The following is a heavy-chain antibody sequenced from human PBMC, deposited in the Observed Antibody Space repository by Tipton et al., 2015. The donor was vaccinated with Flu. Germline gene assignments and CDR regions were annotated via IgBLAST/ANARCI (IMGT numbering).Heavy chain of an antibody. J-gene: IGHJ4*02. CDR1: GYTFTGYY. V-gene: IGHV1-2*02. CDR3: ARVSHYGDLDY. D-gene: IGHD4-17*01. Sequence: QVQLVQSGAEVKKPGASVKVSCKASGYTFTGYYMHWVRQAPGQGLEWMGWINPTSGGTNYEQKFQGRVTMTRDTSISTAYMELSRLRSDDTAVYYCARVSHYGDLDYWGQGTLVTVSS. CDR2: INPTSGGT.